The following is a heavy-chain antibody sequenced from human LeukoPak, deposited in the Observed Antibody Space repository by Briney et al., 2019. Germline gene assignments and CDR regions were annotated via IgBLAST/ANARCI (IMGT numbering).Heavy chain of an antibody. CDR1: GFTFSWDW. D-gene: IGHD3-10*01. J-gene: IGHJ6*04. CDR3: ARECGSGRCDYGMDV. Sequence: GGSLRLSCAVSGFTFSWDWMSWVRQAPGKGLEWVANIKLDGSDQNYVDSVKDRFTISRDNAKNSLNLQMNSLRGEDTAVYYCARECGSGRCDYGMDVWGKGTTVTVSS. CDR2: IKLDGSDQ. V-gene: IGHV3-7*03.